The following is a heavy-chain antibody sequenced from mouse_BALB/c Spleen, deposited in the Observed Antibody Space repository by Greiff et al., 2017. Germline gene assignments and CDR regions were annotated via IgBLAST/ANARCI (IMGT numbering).Heavy chain of an antibody. CDR2: IDPENGDT. D-gene: IGHD2-10*02. CDR1: GFNIKDYY. V-gene: IGHV14-4*02. CDR3: PYGNYFYAMDY. Sequence: VQLQQSGAELVRSGASVKLSCTASGFNIKDYYMHWVKQRPEQGLEWIGWIDPENGDTEYAPKFQGKATMTADTSSNTAYLQLSSLTSEDTAVYYCPYGNYFYAMDYWGQGTSVTVSS. J-gene: IGHJ4*01.